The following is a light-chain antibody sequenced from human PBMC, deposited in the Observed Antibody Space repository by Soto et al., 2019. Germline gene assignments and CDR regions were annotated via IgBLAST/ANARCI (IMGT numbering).Light chain of an antibody. V-gene: IGLV2-14*01. Sequence: QSVLTQPASVSGSPGQSITISCTGTSSDVGGYNYVSWYQQHPGKAPNFMIFDVSIRPSGFSICFFGSKFGNTASLTIFGLQAEDEADYYCSSYTSSSTLPYVFGTGTKVTVL. CDR1: SSDVGGYNY. J-gene: IGLJ1*01. CDR3: SSYTSSSTLPYV. CDR2: DVS.